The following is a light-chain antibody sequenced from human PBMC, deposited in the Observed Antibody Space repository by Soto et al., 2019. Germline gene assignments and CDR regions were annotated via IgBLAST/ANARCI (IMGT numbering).Light chain of an antibody. CDR3: HQYGSLYT. CDR1: QTVSRSY. V-gene: IGKV3-20*01. J-gene: IGKJ2*01. CDR2: GAS. Sequence: EIVMTQSPGTLSLSPGERATLSCRASQTVSRSYLAWYQQKPGQAPRLLIYGASSRATGIPDRFSGSGSGTDFTLTISRLEAEDFAVYYWHQYGSLYTCGQWTKLEIK.